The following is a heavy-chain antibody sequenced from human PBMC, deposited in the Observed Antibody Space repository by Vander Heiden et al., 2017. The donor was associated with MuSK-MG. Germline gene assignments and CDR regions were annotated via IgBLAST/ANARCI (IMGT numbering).Heavy chain of an antibody. V-gene: IGHV3-21*01. CDR2: ISTSSSYI. D-gene: IGHD5-12*01. CDR3: ARGGVVATTPRYFDL. J-gene: IGHJ2*01. Sequence: EVQLVESGGGLVKPGGSLRLSCGPSGFILTSYHMNWVHQDPGKGLEGFSSISTSSSYIYYADYVKGRFTISRDNAKNSLYLQMNSLRAEDTAVYYCARGGVVATTPRYFDLWGRGTLVTVSS. CDR1: GFILTSYH.